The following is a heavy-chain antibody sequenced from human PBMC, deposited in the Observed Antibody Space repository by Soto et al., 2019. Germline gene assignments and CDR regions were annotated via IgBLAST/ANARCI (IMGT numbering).Heavy chain of an antibody. CDR2: IIPIFGTA. D-gene: IGHD2-15*01. CDR3: ARALVVVAATPYYFDY. Sequence: QVQLVQSGAEVKKPGSSVKVSCKASGGTFSSYAISWVRQAPGQGLEWMGGIIPIFGTANYAQKFQGRVTITADDSTSTAYMELSSLGSEDKAVYYCARALVVVAATPYYFDYWGQGTLVTVSS. V-gene: IGHV1-69*01. CDR1: GGTFSSYA. J-gene: IGHJ4*02.